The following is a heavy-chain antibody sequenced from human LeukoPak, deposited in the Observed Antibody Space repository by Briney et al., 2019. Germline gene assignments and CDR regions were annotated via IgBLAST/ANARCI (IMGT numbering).Heavy chain of an antibody. D-gene: IGHD3-22*01. V-gene: IGHV1-46*01. J-gene: IGHJ3*02. CDR2: INPSGGST. CDR3: ARDYYDSSGFFALPSRTSYAFDI. CDR1: GYTFTSYY. Sequence: ASVKVSCKASGYTFTSYYMHWVRQAPGQGLEWMGIINPSGGSTSYAQKFQGRVTMTRDTSTSTVYMELSSLRSEDMAVYYCARDYYDSSGFFALPSRTSYAFDIWGQGTMVTVSS.